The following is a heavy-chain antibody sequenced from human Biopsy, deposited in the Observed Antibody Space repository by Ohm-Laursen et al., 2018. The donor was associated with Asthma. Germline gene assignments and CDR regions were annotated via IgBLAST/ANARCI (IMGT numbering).Heavy chain of an antibody. Sequence: SDTLSLTCTVSGVSIRSYYWTWIRQPPGKGLEWIGNIHYSGSTYSNPSLKSRVTISVDTSKKQISLRLSSVIAADTAVYYCAGFCSGGNRPDHWGQGNRVTVSS. D-gene: IGHD2-15*01. CDR2: IHYSGST. CDR1: GVSIRSYY. J-gene: IGHJ4*02. CDR3: AGFCSGGNRPDH. V-gene: IGHV4-59*07.